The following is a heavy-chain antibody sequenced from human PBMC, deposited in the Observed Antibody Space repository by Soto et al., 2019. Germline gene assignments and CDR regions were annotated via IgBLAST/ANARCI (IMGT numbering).Heavy chain of an antibody. D-gene: IGHD3-22*01. CDR2: IYYSGST. Sequence: QLQLQESGPGLVKPSETLSLTCTVSGGSIGSSSYYWGWIRQPPGKGLEWIGSIYYSGSTYYNPSLKSRVTISVDTSKNQFSLKLSSVTAADTAVYYCARRDSSGYYYAFDIWGQGTMVTVSS. CDR3: ARRDSSGYYYAFDI. V-gene: IGHV4-39*01. J-gene: IGHJ3*02. CDR1: GGSIGSSSYY.